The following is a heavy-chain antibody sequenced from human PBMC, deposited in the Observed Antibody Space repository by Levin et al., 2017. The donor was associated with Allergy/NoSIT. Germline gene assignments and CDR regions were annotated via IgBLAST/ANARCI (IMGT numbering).Heavy chain of an antibody. V-gene: IGHV3-21*01. D-gene: IGHD3-22*01. Sequence: LSLTCAASGILFSSYDMNWVRQARGKGLEWVSSISAGGNYIYYADSVKGRFTISRDNAKNSLFLQMNSLRAEDTAVYYCASWAMYHYDRSAFDYFYYAMDVWGQGTTVTVSS. CDR1: GILFSSYD. J-gene: IGHJ6*02. CDR3: ASWAMYHYDRSAFDYFYYAMDV. CDR2: ISAGGNYI.